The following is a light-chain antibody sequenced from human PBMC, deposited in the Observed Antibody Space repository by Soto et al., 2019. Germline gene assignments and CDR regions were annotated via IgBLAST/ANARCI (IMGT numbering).Light chain of an antibody. Sequence: DIQMAQSPSTLSGSVGDRVTITCRASQGIRNDLGWYQQKPGKAPKLLIYKASTLKSGVPARFSGSGSGTEFTLTISSLQPDDFATYYCQHYNSYPEAFGQGTKVDIK. V-gene: IGKV1-5*03. J-gene: IGKJ1*01. CDR2: KAS. CDR1: QGIRND. CDR3: QHYNSYPEA.